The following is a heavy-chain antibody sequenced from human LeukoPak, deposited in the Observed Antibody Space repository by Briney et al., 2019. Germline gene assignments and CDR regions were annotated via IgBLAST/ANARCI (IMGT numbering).Heavy chain of an antibody. CDR1: GFTFRASA. V-gene: IGHV3-73*01. CDR3: TRYTPSTGDWSDP. D-gene: IGHD1-1*01. Sequence: GGSLRLSCAASGFTFRASAVHWVRQASGRGLEWLGRIRGKADNYATSYSASVQGRFTISRDDFTDTVYLQLHSLKTEDTAVYFCTRYTPSTGDWSDPWGQGTLVTVSS. CDR2: IRGKADNYAT. J-gene: IGHJ5*02.